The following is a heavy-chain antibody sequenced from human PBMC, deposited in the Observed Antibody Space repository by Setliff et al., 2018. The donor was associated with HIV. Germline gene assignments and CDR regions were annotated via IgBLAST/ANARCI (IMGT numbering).Heavy chain of an antibody. V-gene: IGHV4-39*02. CDR1: GDSIGSSSYY. D-gene: IGHD5-12*01. Sequence: KPSETLSLTCTVSGDSIGSSSYYWAWIRQPPGKGLEWIGNIYYSGSTYYNPSLKTRVTISVDGSKNQFSLKLKSVTAADTAVYYCARGATLLPGYSDRWEYFYMDVWGKGTTVTVSS. CDR2: IYYSGST. CDR3: ARGATLLPGYSDRWEYFYMDV. J-gene: IGHJ6*03.